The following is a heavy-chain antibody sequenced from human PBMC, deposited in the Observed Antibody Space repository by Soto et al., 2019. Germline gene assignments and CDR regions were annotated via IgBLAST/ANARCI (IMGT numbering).Heavy chain of an antibody. V-gene: IGHV3-23*01. CDR3: AGPGYSSQDY. Sequence: GGSLRLSCAASGFTFSSFALSWVRQSPGKGLEWVSAISGSGDGTDYADSVKGRFTISRDNSKNTLYLQMNSLRAEDTAVYYCAGPGYSSQDYWGQGALVTVSS. CDR1: GFTFSSFA. CDR2: ISGSGDGT. J-gene: IGHJ4*02. D-gene: IGHD5-18*01.